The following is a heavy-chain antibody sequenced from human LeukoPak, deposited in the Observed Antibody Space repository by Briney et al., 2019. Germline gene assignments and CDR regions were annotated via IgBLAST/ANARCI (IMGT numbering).Heavy chain of an antibody. J-gene: IGHJ5*02. V-gene: IGHV4-34*01. Sequence: SETLSLTCAVYGGSFSGCYWSWIRQPPRKGLELVGENNHSGSTNYNPSLKSRVTISVDTSKNQVSLKLSTLTAADTAVYYCARAGSWTNTWCDPWGQGTLVTVSS. CDR2: NNHSGST. CDR3: ARAGSWTNTWCDP. D-gene: IGHD6-13*01. CDR1: GGSFSGCY.